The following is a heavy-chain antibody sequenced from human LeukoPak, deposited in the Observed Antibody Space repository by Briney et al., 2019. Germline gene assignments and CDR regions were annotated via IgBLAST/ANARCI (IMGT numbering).Heavy chain of an antibody. CDR1: GFTFSSYG. Sequence: PGGTLRLSCAASGFTFSSYGMSWVRQAPGKGLEWVSAISGSGGSTYYADSVKGRFTISRDNAKNSLYLQMNSLRAEDTAVYYCARDGGSDYWGQGTLVTVSS. J-gene: IGHJ4*02. CDR2: ISGSGGST. V-gene: IGHV3-23*01. CDR3: ARDGGSDY. D-gene: IGHD4-23*01.